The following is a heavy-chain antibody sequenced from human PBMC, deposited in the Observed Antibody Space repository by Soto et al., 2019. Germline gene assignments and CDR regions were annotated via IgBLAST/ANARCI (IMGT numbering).Heavy chain of an antibody. CDR3: ARACSGGSCYSRRDAFDI. Sequence: GGSLRLSCAASGFTFSSYSMNWVRQAPGKGLEWVSYISSSSSTIYYADSVKGRFTISRDNAKNSLYLQMNSLRAEDTALYYCARACSGGSCYSRRDAFDIWGQGTMVTVSS. CDR1: GFTFSSYS. J-gene: IGHJ3*02. CDR2: ISSSSSTI. D-gene: IGHD2-15*01. V-gene: IGHV3-48*01.